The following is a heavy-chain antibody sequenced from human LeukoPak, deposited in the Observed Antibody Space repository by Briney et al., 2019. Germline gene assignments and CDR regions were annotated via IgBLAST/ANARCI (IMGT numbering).Heavy chain of an antibody. CDR3: AKDPSIAAAGTGVDY. CDR2: ISYDGSNK. J-gene: IGHJ4*02. Sequence: PGGSLRLSCAASGFTFSSYAMHWVRQAPGKGLEWVAVISYDGSNKYYADSVKGRFTISRDNSKNTLYLQMNSLRAEDTAVYYCAKDPSIAAAGTGVDYWGQGTLVTVSS. D-gene: IGHD6-13*01. V-gene: IGHV3-30*04. CDR1: GFTFSSYA.